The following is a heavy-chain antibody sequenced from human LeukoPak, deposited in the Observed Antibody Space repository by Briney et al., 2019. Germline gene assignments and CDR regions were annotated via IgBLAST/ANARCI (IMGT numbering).Heavy chain of an antibody. Sequence: PGGSLRLSCAPSGFNFSSYGMHWVRQAPGERLGWVAGIWYDGINKYYADSGQCRFTISRDKSKTTLYPPMNSLRAEDTAVYYCAKYRSSSLYYFVYWGQGSLVTVSS. CDR1: GFNFSSYG. V-gene: IGHV3-33*03. J-gene: IGHJ4*02. CDR2: IWYDGINK. D-gene: IGHD6-13*01. CDR3: AKYRSSSLYYFVY.